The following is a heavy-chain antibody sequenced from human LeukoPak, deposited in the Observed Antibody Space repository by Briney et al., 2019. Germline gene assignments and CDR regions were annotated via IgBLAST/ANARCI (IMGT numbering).Heavy chain of an antibody. CDR3: TRTGSTGGY. Sequence: SETLSLTCTVSGGSVSGGNYYCSWIRQSPGKGLEWIGYIHYSGSTVYYPSLKSRVTMSIDTSKNQFSLNLSSATAADTAVYYCTRTGSTGGYWGQGTLVTVSS. D-gene: IGHD1-7*01. CDR2: IHYSGST. CDR1: GGSVSGGNYY. J-gene: IGHJ4*02. V-gene: IGHV4-61*01.